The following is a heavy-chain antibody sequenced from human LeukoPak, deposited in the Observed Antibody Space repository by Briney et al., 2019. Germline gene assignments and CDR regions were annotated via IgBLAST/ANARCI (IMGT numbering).Heavy chain of an antibody. CDR1: GVSISSGGYY. D-gene: IGHD2-2*01. V-gene: IGHV4-31*03. CDR2: IYYSGST. J-gene: IGHJ5*02. CDR3: ARVLRCSSTSCYNWFDP. Sequence: PSETLSLTCTVSGVSISSGGYYWSWIRQHPGKGLEWIGYIYYSGSTYYNPSLKSRVTISVDTSKNQFSLKLSSVTAADTAVYYCARVLRCSSTSCYNWFDPWGQGTLVTVSS.